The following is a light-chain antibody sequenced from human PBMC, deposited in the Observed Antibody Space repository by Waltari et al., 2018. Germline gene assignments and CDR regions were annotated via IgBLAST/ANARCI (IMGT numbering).Light chain of an antibody. CDR1: SSDVGGYNY. Sequence: QSALTQPASVSGSPGQSITISCTGTSSDVGGYNYVSWYQKHPGRAPKVMIYDVSNRPSGVSNRFSGSKSGNTASLTISGLQAEDEADYYCSSFTGSSTLVFGGGTKLTVL. CDR3: SSFTGSSTLV. CDR2: DVS. J-gene: IGLJ2*01. V-gene: IGLV2-14*03.